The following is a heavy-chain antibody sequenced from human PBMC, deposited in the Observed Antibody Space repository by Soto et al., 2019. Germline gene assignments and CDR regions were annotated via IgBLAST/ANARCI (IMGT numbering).Heavy chain of an antibody. CDR1: GFTFSSSG. V-gene: IGHV3-30*18. D-gene: IGHD1-1*01. J-gene: IGHJ4*02. Sequence: GGSLRLSCAASGFTFSSSGMHWVRQAPGKGPEWVAIISYDGSNKYYADSVEGRFTISRDNSKNTLFLQMNSLRPEDTAVYFCAKDNPTIAYWGQGTLVPVSS. CDR2: ISYDGSNK. CDR3: AKDNPTIAY.